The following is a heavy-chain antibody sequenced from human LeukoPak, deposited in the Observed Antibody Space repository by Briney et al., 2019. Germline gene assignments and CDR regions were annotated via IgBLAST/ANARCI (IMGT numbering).Heavy chain of an antibody. J-gene: IGHJ4*02. Sequence: SVKVSCKASGYTLTNYGLSWVRQAPGQGLEWMGWISAYNGDTHYAQTVQGRVTMTRDTSTSTAYMELRSLRSDDTAVYYCARDFEHCTTSSCYALFDYWGQGTLVTVSS. V-gene: IGHV1-18*01. CDR1: GYTLTNYG. CDR3: ARDFEHCTTSSCYALFDY. D-gene: IGHD2-2*01. CDR2: ISAYNGDT.